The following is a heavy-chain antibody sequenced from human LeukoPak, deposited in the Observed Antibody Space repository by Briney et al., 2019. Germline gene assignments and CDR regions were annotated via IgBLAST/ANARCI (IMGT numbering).Heavy chain of an antibody. CDR2: ISGSGGNA. CDR3: AQDWEDIVVIAATLGH. Sequence: PGGSLRLSCAVSGFTLSSYAMSWVRQAPGKGLQWVSAISGSGGNAYYAASVKGRFIISRDNSENTLYLQMNSLRDEDTAIYYCAQDWEDIVVIAATLGHWGQGALVTVSS. CDR1: GFTLSSYA. D-gene: IGHD2-15*01. J-gene: IGHJ4*02. V-gene: IGHV3-23*01.